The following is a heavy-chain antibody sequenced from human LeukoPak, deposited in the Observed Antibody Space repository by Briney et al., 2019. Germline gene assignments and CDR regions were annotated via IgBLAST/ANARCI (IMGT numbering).Heavy chain of an antibody. CDR3: ARATGTTRNAFDI. V-gene: IGHV4-59*01. Sequence: PSETLSLTCTDSDGSINSYYWSWIRQSPGKGLEWIGYVRYSGSTNYNPSLKSRVTISVDTSKKQVSLKLDSVTAVDTAVYYCARATGTTRNAFDIWGQGTMVTVSS. CDR1: DGSINSYY. D-gene: IGHD4-11*01. J-gene: IGHJ3*02. CDR2: VRYSGST.